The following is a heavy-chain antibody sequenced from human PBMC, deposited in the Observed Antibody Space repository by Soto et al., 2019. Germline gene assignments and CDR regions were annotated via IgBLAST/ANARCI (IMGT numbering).Heavy chain of an antibody. D-gene: IGHD3-9*01. CDR1: GYTLTELS. CDR3: ATITPRLRYFDWLSGGDAFDI. CDR2: FDPEDGET. Sequence: QVQLVQSGAEMKKPGASVKVSCKVSGYTLTELSMHWVRQAPGKGLEWMGGFDPEDGETIYAQKFQGRVTMTEDTSTDTAYMELSSLRSEDTAVYYCATITPRLRYFDWLSGGDAFDIWGQGTMVTVSS. V-gene: IGHV1-24*01. J-gene: IGHJ3*02.